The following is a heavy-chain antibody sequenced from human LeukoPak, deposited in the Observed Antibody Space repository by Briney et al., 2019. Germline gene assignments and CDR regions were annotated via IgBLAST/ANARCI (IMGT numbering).Heavy chain of an antibody. CDR1: GFTFSSYA. V-gene: IGHV3-23*01. J-gene: IGHJ4*02. Sequence: GGSLRLSCSASGFTFSSYAMSWVRKAPGKGLEWVSAISGSGGSTYYADPVKGRFTISRDNSKNTLYLQMNSLRAEDTAVYFCAKDHIHNVFWSGYSGYWGQGTLVTVSS. CDR3: AKDHIHNVFWSGYSGY. CDR2: ISGSGGST. D-gene: IGHD3-3*01.